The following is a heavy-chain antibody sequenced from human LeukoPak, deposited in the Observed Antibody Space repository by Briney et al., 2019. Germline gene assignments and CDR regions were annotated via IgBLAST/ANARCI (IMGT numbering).Heavy chain of an antibody. V-gene: IGHV1-2*02. CDR2: INPNSGGT. CDR1: GYTFTGYY. CDR3: ARDRISMTTVTTADY. D-gene: IGHD4-17*01. Sequence: ASVKVSCKASGYTFTGYYMHWLRPPRGQELAWMGWINPNSGGTNYAQKFQGRVTMTRDTSIRTAYMELSRLRYDDTAVYYCARDRISMTTVTTADYWGEGTLVTVSS. J-gene: IGHJ4*02.